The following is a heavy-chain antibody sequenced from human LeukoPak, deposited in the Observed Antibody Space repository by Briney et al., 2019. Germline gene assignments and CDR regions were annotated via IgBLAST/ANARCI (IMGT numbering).Heavy chain of an antibody. Sequence: SETLSLTCSVSGGSISSYYWSWIRQPAGKGLEWIGRIYISGSTNYNPSLKSRVTISVDTSKNQFSLRLSSLTAADTAVYYCARRLYAYQPKSGFDYWGQGTLVSVSS. D-gene: IGHD2-8*01. CDR3: ARRLYAYQPKSGFDY. CDR1: GGSISSYY. CDR2: IYISGST. J-gene: IGHJ4*02. V-gene: IGHV4-4*07.